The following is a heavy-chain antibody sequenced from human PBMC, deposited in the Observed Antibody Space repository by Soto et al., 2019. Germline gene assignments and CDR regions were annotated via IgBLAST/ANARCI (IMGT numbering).Heavy chain of an antibody. CDR2: IYYSGST. D-gene: IGHD2-2*01. CDR1: GGSISSYY. CDR3: ARDLQYCSSTSCSGGGWFDP. J-gene: IGHJ5*02. V-gene: IGHV4-59*12. Sequence: SETLSLTCTVSGGSISSYYWSWIRQPPGKGLEWIGYIYYSGSTNYNPSLKSRVTISVDTSKNQFSLKLSSVTAADTAVYYCARDLQYCSSTSCSGGGWFDPWGQGTLVTVSS.